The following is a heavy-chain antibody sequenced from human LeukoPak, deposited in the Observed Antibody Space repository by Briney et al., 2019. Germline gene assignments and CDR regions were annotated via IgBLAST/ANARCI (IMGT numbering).Heavy chain of an antibody. J-gene: IGHJ3*02. Sequence: PGGSLRLSCAASGFTFTRYWMHWVRQAPGKGLVWVSRINTDGSSTAYADSVKGRFTISRDNAKNTVYLQMNSLRAGDTAVYYCAGGYNGEGAFDIWGQGTMVTVSS. D-gene: IGHD1-1*01. CDR2: INTDGSST. CDR3: AGGYNGEGAFDI. V-gene: IGHV3-74*01. CDR1: GFTFTRYW.